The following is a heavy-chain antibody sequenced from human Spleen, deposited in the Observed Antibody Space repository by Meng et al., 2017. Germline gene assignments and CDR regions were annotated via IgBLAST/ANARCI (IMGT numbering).Heavy chain of an antibody. V-gene: IGHV4-4*02. CDR3: AGFTLIRGIMPWFDP. D-gene: IGHD3-10*01. J-gene: IGHJ5*02. CDR1: GGSISSSTW. Sequence: QGQLQESGPGLVKPSGTLSLNCAVSGGSISSSTWWTWVRQPPGKGLEWIGEVYHSGSTNYNPSLKSRVTMSVDESNNQFSLKLSSVTAADTAVYYCAGFTLIRGIMPWFDPWGQGTLVTVSS. CDR2: VYHSGST.